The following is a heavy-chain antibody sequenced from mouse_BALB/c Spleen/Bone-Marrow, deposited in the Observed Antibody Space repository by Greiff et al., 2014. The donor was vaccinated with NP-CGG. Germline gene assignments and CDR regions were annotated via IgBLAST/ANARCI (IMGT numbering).Heavy chain of an antibody. CDR1: GFTFSSYA. CDR2: ISSGGST. V-gene: IGHV5-6-5*01. D-gene: IGHD1-2*01. J-gene: IGHJ4*01. CDR3: ASPLYYGLHYYAMDY. Sequence: EVQGVESGGGLVKPGGSLKLSCAASGFTFSSYAMSWVRQTPEKRLEWVASISSGGSTYYPDSVKGRFTISRDNARNILNLQMSSLRSEDTAMYYCASPLYYGLHYYAMDYWGQGTSVTVSS.